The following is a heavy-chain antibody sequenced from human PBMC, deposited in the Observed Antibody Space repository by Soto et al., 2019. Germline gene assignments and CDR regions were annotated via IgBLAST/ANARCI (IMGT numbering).Heavy chain of an antibody. CDR2: INTDGSIT. V-gene: IGHV3-74*01. D-gene: IGHD2-8*01. Sequence: EVQLVESGGGLVQPGGSLRLSCAASGLIFSNYKMHWVRQAPGKGLVWVSRINTDGSITDYADSVKGRFTVSRDNAKNTMYLQMNSLTADDTAVFYSARDTNGLHYWGQGTLVTVSS. J-gene: IGHJ4*02. CDR3: ARDTNGLHY. CDR1: GLIFSNYK.